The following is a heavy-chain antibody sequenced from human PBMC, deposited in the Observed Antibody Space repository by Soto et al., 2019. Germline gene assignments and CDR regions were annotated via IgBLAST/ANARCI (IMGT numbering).Heavy chain of an antibody. CDR1: GGTFSSYT. D-gene: IGHD2-2*01. J-gene: IGHJ6*02. Sequence: QVQLVQSGAEVKKPGSSVKVSCKASGGTFSSYTISWVRQAPGQGLEWMGRIIPILGIANYAQKFQGRVTITADKSSSTAHMELGSPRSEDTAVYYCARDSLSCSTSCPIRYDYYYYGMDVWGQGTTVTVSS. CDR3: ARDSLSCSTSCPIRYDYYYYGMDV. V-gene: IGHV1-69*08. CDR2: IIPILGIA.